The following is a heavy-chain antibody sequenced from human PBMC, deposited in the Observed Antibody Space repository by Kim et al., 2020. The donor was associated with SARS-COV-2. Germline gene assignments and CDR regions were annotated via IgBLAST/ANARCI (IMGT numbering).Heavy chain of an antibody. V-gene: IGHV3-30*03. Sequence: GGSLRLSCAASGFTFSSYGMHWVRQAPGKGLEWVAVISYDGSNKYYADSVKGRFTISRDNSKNTLYLQMNSLRAEDTAVYYCATHPDIVVVPAAIIDYWGQGTLVTVSS. CDR3: ATHPDIVVVPAAIIDY. D-gene: IGHD2-2*02. CDR1: GFTFSSYG. J-gene: IGHJ4*02. CDR2: ISYDGSNK.